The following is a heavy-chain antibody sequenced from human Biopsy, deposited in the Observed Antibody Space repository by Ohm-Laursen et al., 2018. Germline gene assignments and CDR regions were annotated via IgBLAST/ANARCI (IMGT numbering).Heavy chain of an antibody. CDR1: GASVRSHF. D-gene: IGHD3-22*01. CDR3: AAYYYDSSGYFYAFHY. J-gene: IGHJ4*02. CDR2: ISNSGTT. Sequence: SDTLSLTCTLSGASVRSHFLTWIRQPPGKGLQWIGSISNSGTTKSSPSLKSRVIISADTSKNQFSLKLSSVTAADTAMYYCAAYYYDSSGYFYAFHYWGQGTLVTVSS. V-gene: IGHV4-59*08.